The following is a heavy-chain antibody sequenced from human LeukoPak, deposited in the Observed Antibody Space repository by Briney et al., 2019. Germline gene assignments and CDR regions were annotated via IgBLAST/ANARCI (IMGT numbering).Heavy chain of an antibody. J-gene: IGHJ4*02. CDR1: GFTFSSYG. CDR2: ISYDGSNK. V-gene: IGHV3-30*18. Sequence: GGSLRLSCAASGFTFSSYGMHWVRQAPGKGLEWVAVISYDGSNKYYADSVKGRFTISRDNSKNTLYLQMNSLRAEVTAVYYCAKEPDDKEYYFDYWGQGTLVTVSS. CDR3: AKEPDDKEYYFDY. D-gene: IGHD1-14*01.